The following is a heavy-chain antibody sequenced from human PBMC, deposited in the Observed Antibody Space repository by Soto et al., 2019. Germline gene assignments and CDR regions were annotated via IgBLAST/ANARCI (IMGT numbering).Heavy chain of an antibody. V-gene: IGHV1-18*01. CDR1: GYTFTSSG. Sequence: ASVKVTWKAPGYTFTSSGIRSVRQAPGQGLEWMGWISAYNGNTNYAQKLQGRVTMTTDTSTSTAYMELRSLRSDDTAVYFCAKVSSGSLFYPWTQGSFVTGSS. J-gene: IGHJ5*02. D-gene: IGHD3-10*01. CDR3: AKVSSGSLFYP. CDR2: ISAYNGNT.